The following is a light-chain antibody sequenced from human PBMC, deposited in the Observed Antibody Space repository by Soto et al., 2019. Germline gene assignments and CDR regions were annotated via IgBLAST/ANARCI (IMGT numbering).Light chain of an antibody. CDR3: QQYNNWPWT. Sequence: EIVMTQSPATLSVSPGERATLSCRASQSVSSKLAWYQQKPGQAPRLLIYGASPRATGIPARFSGSGSGTEFNLTISSLQSEDFAAYYCQQYNNWPWTFGHGTKVEI. CDR1: QSVSSK. J-gene: IGKJ1*01. CDR2: GAS. V-gene: IGKV3-15*01.